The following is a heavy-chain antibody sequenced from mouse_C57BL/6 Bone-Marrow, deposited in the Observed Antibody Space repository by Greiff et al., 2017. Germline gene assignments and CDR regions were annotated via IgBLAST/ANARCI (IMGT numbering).Heavy chain of an antibody. V-gene: IGHV2-6*03. J-gene: IGHJ4*01. Sequence: QVQLQQSGPGLVAPSQSLSITCTVSGFSLTSYGVHWVRQPPGKGLEWLGVIWSDGSTTYNSAPKSRLSICKDNSRSQVFLKMNSLQSDDAGMYCGARYPRIYYYAMDYWGQGTSVTVSS. CDR2: IWSDGST. CDR3: ARYPRIYYYAMDY. D-gene: IGHD2-10*02. CDR1: GFSLTSYG.